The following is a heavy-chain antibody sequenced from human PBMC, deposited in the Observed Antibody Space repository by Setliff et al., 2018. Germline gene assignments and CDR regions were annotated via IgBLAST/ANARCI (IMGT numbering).Heavy chain of an antibody. CDR3: ARMTGFQYIDV. J-gene: IGHJ6*03. CDR2: IYTTWST. CDR1: GESIDSVATGNHY. D-gene: IGHD3-3*01. V-gene: IGHV4-61*02. Sequence: SETLSLTCIVSGESIDSVATGNHYWNWIRQPVGKGLEWIGRIYTTWSTNYNPSLKSRVTILLDTSKNQFSLTLTSVTAADTAVYYCARMTGFQYIDVWGKGTTVTVSS.